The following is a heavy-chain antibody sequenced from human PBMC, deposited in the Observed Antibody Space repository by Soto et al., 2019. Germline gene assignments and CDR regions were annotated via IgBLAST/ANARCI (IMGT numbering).Heavy chain of an antibody. CDR3: AMLGGWSGGSSGMDV. CDR2: IRRKANSYTT. CDR1: GFTFSSYS. D-gene: IGHD6-19*01. J-gene: IGHJ6*02. Sequence: PGGSLRLSCAASGFTFSSYSMNWVRQALGKGLEWVGRIRRKANSYTTEYAASVKGRFTISRDDSKNSLYLQMNSLKSEDTAVYYCAMLGGWSGGSSGMDVWGQGTTVTVSS. V-gene: IGHV3-72*01.